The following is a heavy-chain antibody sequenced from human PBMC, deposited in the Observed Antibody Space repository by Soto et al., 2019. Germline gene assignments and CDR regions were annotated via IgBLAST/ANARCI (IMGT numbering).Heavy chain of an antibody. V-gene: IGHV3-33*01. D-gene: IGHD6-6*01. CDR2: IWYDGSNK. CDR3: ARDREQLASPDAFDI. CDR1: GFTFSSYG. Sequence: QVQLVESGGGVVQPGRSLRLSCAASGFTFSSYGMHWVRQAPGKGLEWVAVIWYDGSNKYYADSVKGRFTISRDNSKNTLYLQMNSLRAEETAVYYCARDREQLASPDAFDIWGQGTMVTVSS. J-gene: IGHJ3*02.